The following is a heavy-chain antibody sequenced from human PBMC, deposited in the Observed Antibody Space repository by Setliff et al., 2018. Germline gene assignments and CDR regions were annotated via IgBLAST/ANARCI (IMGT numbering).Heavy chain of an antibody. J-gene: IGHJ6*03. CDR2: ISPYNGDT. CDR3: ARVRDCSGGICHRGFHHYMDV. CDR1: GYIFNTFG. Sequence: ASVKVSCKASGYIFNTFGINWMRRAPGQGLEWIGWISPYNGDTKYAQNLQGRVTLTTDTSTSTAYMELSSLRSEDTAVYYCARVRDCSGGICHRGFHHYMDVWGKGTTVTVSS. V-gene: IGHV1-18*01. D-gene: IGHD2-15*01.